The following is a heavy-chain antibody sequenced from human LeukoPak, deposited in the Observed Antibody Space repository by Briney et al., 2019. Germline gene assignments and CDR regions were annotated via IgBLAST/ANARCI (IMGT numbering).Heavy chain of an antibody. J-gene: IGHJ4*02. V-gene: IGHV3-7*01. Sequence: PGGSLRLSCEASGFTFSNYWMGWVRQAPGKGLEWVANIEQDGSEEYYVDSVKGRLTISRDNAKNSLYLQMNSLRAEDTAMYYCARDRYCSGGGCYSIGYFDYWGQGTLVTVSS. CDR2: IEQDGSEE. D-gene: IGHD2-15*01. CDR3: ARDRYCSGGGCYSIGYFDY. CDR1: GFTFSNYW.